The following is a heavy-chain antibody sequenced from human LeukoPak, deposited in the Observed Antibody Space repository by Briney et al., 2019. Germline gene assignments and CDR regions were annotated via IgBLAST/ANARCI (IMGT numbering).Heavy chain of an antibody. CDR3: ARDSYQDYYGRFDP. Sequence: GGSLKLSCAASGVTFSGSGVHWVRQAPGKRLEWVAVIWDDGNNKRYANSVNGRFTISRDNSENTLYLQMNGLTAEDTAMYYCARDSYQDYYGRFDPWGQGTLVIVSS. CDR2: IWDDGNNK. CDR1: GVTFSGSG. D-gene: IGHD3-10*01. J-gene: IGHJ5*02. V-gene: IGHV3-33*08.